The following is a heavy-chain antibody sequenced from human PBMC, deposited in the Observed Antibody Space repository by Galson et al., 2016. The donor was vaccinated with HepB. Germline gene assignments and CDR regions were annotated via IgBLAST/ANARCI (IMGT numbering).Heavy chain of an antibody. D-gene: IGHD3-10*01. J-gene: IGHJ3*02. Sequence: VKVSCKASGYTFSSYVMHWVRQAPGQRLEWMGWINAGNGDTKYSQKFQGRVTFTSDTSASTAYMQLSSVRSEDTAVYLCARDREIVNFGSGSLVAFDIWGQGKIVPVSS. V-gene: IGHV1-3*01. CDR1: GYTFSSYV. CDR3: ARDREIVNFGSGSLVAFDI. CDR2: INAGNGDT.